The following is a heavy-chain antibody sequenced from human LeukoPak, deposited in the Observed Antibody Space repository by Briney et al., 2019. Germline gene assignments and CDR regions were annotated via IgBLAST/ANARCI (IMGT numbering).Heavy chain of an antibody. CDR1: GGSFSGYY. CDR2: INHSGST. V-gene: IGHV4-34*01. J-gene: IGHJ4*02. D-gene: IGHD3-22*01. Sequence: SETLSLTCAVYGGSFSGYYWSWIRQPPGKGLEWIGEINHSGSTNYNPSLKSRVTISVDTSKNQLSLKLSSVTAADTAVYYCARVPYYYDSSGYSRNFDYWGQGTLVTVSS. CDR3: ARVPYYYDSSGYSRNFDY.